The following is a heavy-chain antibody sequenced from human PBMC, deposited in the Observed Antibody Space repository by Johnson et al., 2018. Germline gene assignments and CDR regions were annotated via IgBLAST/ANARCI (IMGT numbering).Heavy chain of an antibody. CDR3: ARERSSSWYRLFPEYFQH. CDR1: GFTFSSYW. CDR2: IKQDGSEK. V-gene: IGHV3-7*01. J-gene: IGHJ1*01. Sequence: EVQLVESGGGLVQPGGSLRLSCAASGFTFSSYWMSWVRQAPGKGLEWVANIKQDGSEKYYVDSVKGRFTISRDNAKNSLYLQMNSLRAEDTAVYYCARERSSSWYRLFPEYFQHWGQGTLVTVSS. D-gene: IGHD6-13*01.